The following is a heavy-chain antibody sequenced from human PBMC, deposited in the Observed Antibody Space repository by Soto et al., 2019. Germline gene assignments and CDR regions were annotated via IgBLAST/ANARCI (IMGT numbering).Heavy chain of an antibody. CDR1: GYIFTNYA. CDR3: ARKVAAWFDI. CDR2: INAGNGKT. J-gene: IGHJ5*02. V-gene: IGHV1-3*01. D-gene: IGHD1-26*01. Sequence: ASVKVSCKASGYIFTNYAIHWVRQAPGQRLEWMGWINAGNGKTKYSQNFQGRVTITRDTSTSIAYMEVNGLRSDDTAVYYCARKVAAWFDIWGQGTLVTVSS.